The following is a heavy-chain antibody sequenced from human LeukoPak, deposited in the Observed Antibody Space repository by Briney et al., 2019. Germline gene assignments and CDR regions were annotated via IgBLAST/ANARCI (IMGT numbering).Heavy chain of an antibody. V-gene: IGHV3-48*04. J-gene: IGHJ4*02. CDR2: ISSSSSTI. D-gene: IGHD3-22*01. CDR3: AKDRGGGPYYYDSRRTYYFDY. Sequence: GGSLRLSCAASGFTFSSYSMNWVRQAPGKGLEWVSYISSSSSTIYYADSVKGRFTISRDNAKNSLYLQMNSLRAEDTALYYCAKDRGGGPYYYDSRRTYYFDYWGQGTLVTVSS. CDR1: GFTFSSYS.